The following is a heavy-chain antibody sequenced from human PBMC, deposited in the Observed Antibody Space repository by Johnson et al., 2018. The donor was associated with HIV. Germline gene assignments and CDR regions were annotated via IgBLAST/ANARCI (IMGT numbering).Heavy chain of an antibody. CDR2: IRWHSGSI. Sequence: LVESGGGLVQPGRSLRLSCAASGFTFDDYAMHWVRQAPGKGLEWVSGIRWHSGSIGYADSVKGRFTISRANAKNSLYLQMISLRAEDTAVYYCAKLHCAGGVCDYDILYDAFDVWGQGTVVTVSS. J-gene: IGHJ3*01. CDR3: AKLHCAGGVCDYDILYDAFDV. D-gene: IGHD2-8*02. V-gene: IGHV3-9*01. CDR1: GFTFDDYA.